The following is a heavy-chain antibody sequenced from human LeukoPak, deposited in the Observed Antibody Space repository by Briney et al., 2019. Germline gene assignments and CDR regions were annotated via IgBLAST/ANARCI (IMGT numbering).Heavy chain of an antibody. Sequence: GESLKISCKGSGYSFTNYWIGWVRQMPGKGLEWMGIIYPGDSDTTYKPSFQGQVTIPADKSISTAYLQWSSLKASDTAMYYCARSRAETVPVWGSYRHHDAFDIWGQGTMVTVSS. CDR2: IYPGDSDT. CDR1: GYSFTNYW. V-gene: IGHV5-51*01. D-gene: IGHD3-16*02. CDR3: ARSRAETVPVWGSYRHHDAFDI. J-gene: IGHJ3*02.